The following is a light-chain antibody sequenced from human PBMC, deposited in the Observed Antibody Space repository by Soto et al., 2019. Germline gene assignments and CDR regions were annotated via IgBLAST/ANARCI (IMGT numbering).Light chain of an antibody. CDR1: SSDVGGYNY. J-gene: IGLJ3*02. Sequence: QSVLTQPASVSGSPGQSITIPCTGTSSDVGGYNYVSWYQQHPGRAPKLVIYKVSDRPSGVSSRFSASKSGNTASLTISGLQAEDEADDYCSSYSTTPSPQWVFGGGTKLTVL. CDR3: SSYSTTPSPQWV. V-gene: IGLV2-14*01. CDR2: KVS.